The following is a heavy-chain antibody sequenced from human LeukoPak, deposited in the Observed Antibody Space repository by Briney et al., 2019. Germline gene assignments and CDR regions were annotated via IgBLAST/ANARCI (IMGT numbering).Heavy chain of an antibody. CDR3: ARGGSYLIAFDI. Sequence: GGSLRLSCAASGFTFSSNYMSWVRQAPGKGLEWVSVIYRGGRKFYSDCVKGGFTISRDNSKNTLYLQMNSLRAEDTAVYYCARGGSYLIAFDIWGQGTMVTVPS. D-gene: IGHD1-26*01. J-gene: IGHJ3*02. CDR1: GFTFSSNY. CDR2: IYRGGRK. V-gene: IGHV3-53*01.